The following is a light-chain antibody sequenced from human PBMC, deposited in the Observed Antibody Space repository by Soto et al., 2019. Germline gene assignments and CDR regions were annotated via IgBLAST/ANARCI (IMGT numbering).Light chain of an antibody. V-gene: IGLV2-14*01. J-gene: IGLJ1*01. CDR3: SSFTCNSTQRYV. CDR2: EVS. CDR1: SSDVGGYNY. Sequence: QSVLTQPASVSGSPGQSITISCTGTSSDVGGYNYVSWYQQHPGKAPKLMIYEVSNRPSGISNRFSGSKSGNTASLTISGLQAEDEADYYCSSFTCNSTQRYVFGTGTKVTVL.